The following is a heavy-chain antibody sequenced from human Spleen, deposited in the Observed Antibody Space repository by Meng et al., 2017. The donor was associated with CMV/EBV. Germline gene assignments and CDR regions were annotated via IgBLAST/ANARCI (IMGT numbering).Heavy chain of an antibody. J-gene: IGHJ4*02. CDR2: INSDGTST. D-gene: IGHD6-6*01. CDR3: VRSQYSGSRSDY. V-gene: IGHV3-74*01. Sequence: GESLKISCAASGFTFSNYWMHWVRQVPGKGLVWVSRINSDGTSTSYADFVKGRVTISRDNAKNTLYLQMNSLRAEDTAVYYCVRSQYSGSRSDYWGQGTLVTVSS. CDR1: GFTFSNYW.